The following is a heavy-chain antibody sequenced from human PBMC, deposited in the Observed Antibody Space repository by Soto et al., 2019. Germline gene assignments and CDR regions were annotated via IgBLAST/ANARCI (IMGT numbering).Heavy chain of an antibody. J-gene: IGHJ4*02. V-gene: IGHV3-53*04. CDR3: ASDVSGSFDY. CDR1: GFTVSSNY. Sequence: EVQLVESGGGLVQPGGSLRLSCAASGFTVSSNYMSWVRQAPGKGLEWVSVIYSGGSTYYADSVKGRFTISRHNSKNTRYLQMNSLRAEDTAVYYCASDVSGSFDYWGQGTLVTVSS. CDR2: IYSGGST. D-gene: IGHD1-26*01.